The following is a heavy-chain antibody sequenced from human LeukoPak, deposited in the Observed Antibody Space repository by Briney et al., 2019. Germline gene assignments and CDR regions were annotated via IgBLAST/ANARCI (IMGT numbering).Heavy chain of an antibody. CDR1: GFTFSTYG. J-gene: IGHJ4*02. CDR2: IWYDGSHK. D-gene: IGHD5-24*01. Sequence: SGGSLRLSCAASGFTFSTYGMHWVRQAPGKGLEWVAVIWYDGSHKYYADSVKGRFTISRDNSKNTLYLQMNSLRAEDAAVYYCARGSDGYIDYFDYWGQGTLVTVSS. V-gene: IGHV3-33*01. CDR3: ARGSDGYIDYFDY.